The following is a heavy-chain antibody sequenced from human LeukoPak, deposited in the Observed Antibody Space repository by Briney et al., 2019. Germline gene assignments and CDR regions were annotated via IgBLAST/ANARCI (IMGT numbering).Heavy chain of an antibody. D-gene: IGHD6-19*01. CDR3: ARSPIAVAGQDYFDY. J-gene: IGHJ4*02. CDR1: GFTFSSYA. Sequence: PGGSLRLSCAASGFTFSSYAMHWVRQAPGKGLEWVAVISYDGSNKYYADSVKGRFTISRDNSKNTLYLQMNSLRAEDTAVYYCARSPIAVAGQDYFDYWGQGTLVTVSS. CDR2: ISYDGSNK. V-gene: IGHV3-30*04.